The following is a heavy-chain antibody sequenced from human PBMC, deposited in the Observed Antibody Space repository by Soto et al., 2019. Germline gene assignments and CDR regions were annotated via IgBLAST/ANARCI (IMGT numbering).Heavy chain of an antibody. Sequence: QVQLQESGPGLVRPSGTLSLTCAVSGATISSTTSGNWWSWVRQPPGKGLEWIGEIYHSGRTNYNPSLDSRVTMSVDKSKHQLSLKLSSVTAADTAVYYCARMVGATLVDFWGQGTLVTVSS. CDR1: GATISSTTSGNW. D-gene: IGHD1-26*01. CDR3: ARMVGATLVDF. CDR2: IYHSGRT. V-gene: IGHV4-4*02. J-gene: IGHJ4*02.